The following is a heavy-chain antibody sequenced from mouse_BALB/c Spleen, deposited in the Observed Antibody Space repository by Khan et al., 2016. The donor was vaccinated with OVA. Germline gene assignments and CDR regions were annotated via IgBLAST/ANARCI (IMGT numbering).Heavy chain of an antibody. V-gene: IGHV1S81*02. CDR3: ARIKKIVATYFDD. CDR2: TNPTNGRT. Sequence: QMQLEESGAELVKAGASVKMSCKASGYTFTSYWMHWVKQRLGQGLEWFAETNPTNGRTYYNEKFKSKATLTVDKSSSTAYMLLSGPTFEDSAVYYCARIKKIVATYFDDWGQGTTLTVSS. D-gene: IGHD1-1*01. J-gene: IGHJ2*01. CDR1: GYTFTSYW.